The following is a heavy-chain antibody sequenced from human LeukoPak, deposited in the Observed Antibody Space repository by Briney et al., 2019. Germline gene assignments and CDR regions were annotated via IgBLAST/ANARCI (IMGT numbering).Heavy chain of an antibody. V-gene: IGHV3-23*01. CDR1: GFTFTNFA. CDR3: AKRWDCTSSNCYRQGFDYNYYYMDV. D-gene: IGHD2/OR15-2a*01. J-gene: IGHJ6*03. Sequence: GGSLRLSCAASGFTFTNFAMTWVRQAPGKGLEWVSTLSGDGGTTFSADSVKGRFTISRDNSKNTLYLQMNSLRAEDTAVYYCAKRWDCTSSNCYRQGFDYNYYYMDVWGKGTTVTVSS. CDR2: LSGDGGTT.